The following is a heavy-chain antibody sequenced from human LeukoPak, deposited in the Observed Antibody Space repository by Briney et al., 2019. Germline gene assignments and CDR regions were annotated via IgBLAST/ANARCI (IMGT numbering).Heavy chain of an antibody. V-gene: IGHV3-74*01. J-gene: IGHJ4*02. CDR2: INSDGSST. CDR3: ARTGYGYNYFDY. CDR1: GFTFSSHW. D-gene: IGHD3-16*01. Sequence: GGSLRLSCAASGFTFSSHWMHWVRQAPGKGLVWVSRINSDGSSTSYADSVKGRFTISRDNAKNTLYLQMNSLRAEDTAVYYCARTGYGYNYFDYWGQGTLVTVSS.